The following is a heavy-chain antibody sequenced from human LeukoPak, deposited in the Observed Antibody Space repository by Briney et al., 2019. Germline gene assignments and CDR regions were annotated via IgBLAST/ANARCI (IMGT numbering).Heavy chain of an antibody. CDR2: IIPIFGTA. CDR1: GGTFSSYA. Sequence: ASVKVSCKASGGTFSSYAISWVRQAPGQGLEWMGGIIPIFGTANYAQKFQGRVTSTADKSTSTAYMELSSLRSEDTAESYLSRVKGYCSGGSCYANRFDPWGQGTLVTVSS. D-gene: IGHD2-15*01. V-gene: IGHV1-69*06. J-gene: IGHJ5*02. CDR3: SRVKGYCSGGSCYANRFDP.